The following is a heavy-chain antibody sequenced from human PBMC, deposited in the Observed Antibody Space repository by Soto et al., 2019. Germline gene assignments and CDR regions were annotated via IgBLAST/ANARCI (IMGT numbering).Heavy chain of an antibody. CDR3: AREEETSYSSSWYWNYYGMDV. V-gene: IGHV4-4*02. J-gene: IGHJ6*02. CDR2: IYHSGST. Sequence: QVQLQESGPGLVKPSGTLSLTCAVSGGSISSSNWWSWVRQPPGKGLEWIGEIYHSGSTNYNPSLKSRVTISVDKSKNQFSLKLSSVTAADTAVYYCAREEETSYSSSWYWNYYGMDVWGQGTTVTVSS. CDR1: GGSISSSNW. D-gene: IGHD6-13*01.